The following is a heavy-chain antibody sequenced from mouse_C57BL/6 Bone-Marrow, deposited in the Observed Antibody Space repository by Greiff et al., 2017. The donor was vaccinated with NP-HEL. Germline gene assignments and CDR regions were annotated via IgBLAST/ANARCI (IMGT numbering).Heavy chain of an antibody. V-gene: IGHV5-4*01. Sequence: EVKLVESGGGLVKPGGSLKLSCAASGFTFSSYAMSWVRQTPEKRLEWVATISDGGSYTYYPDNVKGRFTISRDNAKNNLYLQMSHLKSEDTAMYYCARDGIYYGSSSCAYWGQGTLVTVSA. CDR2: ISDGGSYT. D-gene: IGHD1-1*01. J-gene: IGHJ3*01. CDR3: ARDGIYYGSSSCAY. CDR1: GFTFSSYA.